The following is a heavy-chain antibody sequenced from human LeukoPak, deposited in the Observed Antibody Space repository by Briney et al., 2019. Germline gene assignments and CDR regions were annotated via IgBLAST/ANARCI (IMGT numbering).Heavy chain of an antibody. J-gene: IGHJ4*02. Sequence: GGSLRLSCATSGFTFSSYAMSWLRQGPGKGLEWVSSLSGSDRTTYYADSVKGRFTIFRDNSKNTLYLQMSSLRGEDTAVYYCAKVSSGWSLDYWGQGTLVTVSS. CDR1: GFTFSSYA. CDR2: LSGSDRTT. D-gene: IGHD6-19*01. V-gene: IGHV3-23*01. CDR3: AKVSSGWSLDY.